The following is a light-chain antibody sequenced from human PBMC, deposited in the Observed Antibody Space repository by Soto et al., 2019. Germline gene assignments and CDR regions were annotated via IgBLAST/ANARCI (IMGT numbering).Light chain of an antibody. V-gene: IGLV2-23*02. CDR1: SSDIGDYTH. J-gene: IGLJ1*01. Sequence: QSVLTQPASVSGSPGQSITISCTGTSSDIGDYTHVSWYQQHPGKAPKLIIYEVSDRPSGVSNRFSGSKSGNTASLTISGLQAEDEADYFCSSYVGDSAYAFGTGTKLTVL. CDR2: EVS. CDR3: SSYVGDSAYA.